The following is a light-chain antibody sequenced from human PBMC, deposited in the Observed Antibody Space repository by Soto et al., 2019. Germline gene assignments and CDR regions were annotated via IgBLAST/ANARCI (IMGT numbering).Light chain of an antibody. CDR3: QQYSSSPIT. CDR2: DAS. J-gene: IGKJ5*01. Sequence: EIVLTQSPGTLSLSPGERATLSCRASQSISNYLAWYQQKLGQAPRLFIYDASTRATGIPDRFSGSGSGTDFTLTISRLEPEDFAVYYCQQYSSSPITFGQGKRLEIK. CDR1: QSISNY. V-gene: IGKV3-20*01.